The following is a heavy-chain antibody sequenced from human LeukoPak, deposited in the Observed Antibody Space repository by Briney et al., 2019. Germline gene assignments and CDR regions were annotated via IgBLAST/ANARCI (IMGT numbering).Heavy chain of an antibody. D-gene: IGHD4-11*01. J-gene: IGHJ4*02. CDR3: ATAYSNYGALDY. CDR1: GGSFSGYY. V-gene: IGHV4-34*01. Sequence: SETLSLTCAAYGGSFSGYYWSWIRQPPGEGLEWIGEINHSGSTNYNPSLKSRVTISVDTSKNQFSLKLSSVTAADTAVYYCATAYSNYGALDYWGQGTLVTVSS. CDR2: INHSGST.